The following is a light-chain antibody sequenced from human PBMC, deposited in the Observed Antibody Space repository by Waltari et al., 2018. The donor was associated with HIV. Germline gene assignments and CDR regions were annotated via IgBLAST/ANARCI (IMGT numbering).Light chain of an antibody. Sequence: QSALTPPASVSGSPGQSITISCTGTSSDVGRYNLVSWYQQHPGKAPNLMVYEVSKRPSGVSNRFSGSKSGNTASLTISGLQAEDEADYYCCSYADSPPYVFGTGTKVTVL. CDR1: SSDVGRYNL. CDR3: CSYADSPPYV. V-gene: IGLV2-23*02. CDR2: EVS. J-gene: IGLJ1*01.